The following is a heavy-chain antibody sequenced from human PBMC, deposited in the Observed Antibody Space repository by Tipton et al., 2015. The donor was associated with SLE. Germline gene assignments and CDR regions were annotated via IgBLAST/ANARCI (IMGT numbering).Heavy chain of an antibody. CDR2: ISWNSGSI. V-gene: IGHV3-9*01. CDR1: GFSFEDHA. J-gene: IGHJ3*02. CDR3: AKDLMGGIARGRAFDI. Sequence: SLRLSCAVSGFSFEDHAMHWVRQVPGKGLEWVSGISWNSGSIAYADSVKGRFTMFRDNARNSLYLQMNSLRPEDTALYYCAKDLMGGIARGRAFDIWGQGTMVTVSS. D-gene: IGHD3-16*01.